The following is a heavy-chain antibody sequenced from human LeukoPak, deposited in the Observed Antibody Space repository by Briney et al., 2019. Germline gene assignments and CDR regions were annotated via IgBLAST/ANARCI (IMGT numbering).Heavy chain of an antibody. J-gene: IGHJ6*03. Sequence: ASVKVSCKASGYTFTSYGISWVRQAPGQGLEWMGGIIPIFGTANYAQKFQGRVTITTDESTSTAYMELSSLRSGDTAVYYCARGDIAGHYMDVWGKGTTVTVSS. V-gene: IGHV1-69*05. CDR1: GYTFTSYG. D-gene: IGHD2-15*01. CDR3: ARGDIAGHYMDV. CDR2: IIPIFGTA.